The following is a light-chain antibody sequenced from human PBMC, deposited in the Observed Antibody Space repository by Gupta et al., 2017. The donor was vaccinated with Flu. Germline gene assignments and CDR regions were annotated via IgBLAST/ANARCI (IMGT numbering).Light chain of an antibody. CDR3: QQYGSSPPWT. CDR2: GAS. V-gene: IGKV3-20*01. Sequence: EIVLTQSPGTLSLSPGERATLSCRASQSVSNSYLAWYQQKPGQAPRLLIYGASSRATGIPDTFSGSGSGTDFTLTISRLEPEDFAVYYCQQYGSSPPWTFGQGTKVEIK. CDR1: QSVSNSY. J-gene: IGKJ1*01.